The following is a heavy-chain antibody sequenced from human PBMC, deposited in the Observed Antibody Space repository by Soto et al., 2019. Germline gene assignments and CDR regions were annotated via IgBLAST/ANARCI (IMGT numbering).Heavy chain of an antibody. CDR3: SIDQTNPELRYFDFYYYMDF. V-gene: IGHV6-1*01. CDR2: TYYRSKWYN. J-gene: IGHJ6*03. Sequence: SQTLSLTCAISGDSVSSNSAAWNWIRQSPSRGLEWLGRTYYRSKWYNDYAVSVKSRITINPDTSKNQFSLQLNSVTPEDTAVYYCSIDQTNPELRYFDFYYYMDFWGKGTTVTVSS. CDR1: GDSVSSNSAA. D-gene: IGHD3-9*01.